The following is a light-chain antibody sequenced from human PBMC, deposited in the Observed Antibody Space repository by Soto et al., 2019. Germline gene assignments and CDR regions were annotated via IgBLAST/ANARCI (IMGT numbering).Light chain of an antibody. CDR2: DVD. V-gene: IGLV2-14*01. CDR3: SSYTSSRTAV. J-gene: IGLJ2*01. CDR1: SSDIGGYNY. Sequence: QSVLTQPASVSGSPGQSITISCTGTSSDIGGYNYVSWYQQHPGKAPKLMIYDVDNRPSGVSNRFSGSKSGNTASLTISGLQAEDEADYYCSSYTSSRTAVFGGGTQLTVL.